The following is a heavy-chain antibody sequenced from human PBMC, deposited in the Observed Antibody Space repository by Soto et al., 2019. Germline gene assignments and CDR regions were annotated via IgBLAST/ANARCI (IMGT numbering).Heavy chain of an antibody. CDR1: GFTFSSYA. D-gene: IGHD2-2*01. J-gene: IGHJ6*02. Sequence: QVQLVESGGGVVQPGRSLRLSCAASGFTFSSYAMHWVRQAPGKGLEWVAVISYDGSNKYYADSVKGRFTISRDNSKNTLYLQMNSLRAEDTAVYYCARVRTGYGCSSTSCQYYYYYGMDVWGQGTTVTVSS. V-gene: IGHV3-30-3*01. CDR3: ARVRTGYGCSSTSCQYYYYYGMDV. CDR2: ISYDGSNK.